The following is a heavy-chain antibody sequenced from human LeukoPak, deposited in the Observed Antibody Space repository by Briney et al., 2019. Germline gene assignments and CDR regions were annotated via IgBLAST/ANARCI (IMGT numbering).Heavy chain of an antibody. CDR2: ISYDGSNK. CDR1: GFTFSSYA. Sequence: GGSLRLSFAASGFTFSSYAMHWVRQAPGKGLEWVAVISYDGSNKYYADSVKGRFTISRDNSKNTLYLQMNSLRAEDTAVYYCAREDIVVVVAATLGYGMDVWGQGTTVTVSS. D-gene: IGHD2-15*01. CDR3: AREDIVVVVAATLGYGMDV. J-gene: IGHJ6*02. V-gene: IGHV3-30-3*01.